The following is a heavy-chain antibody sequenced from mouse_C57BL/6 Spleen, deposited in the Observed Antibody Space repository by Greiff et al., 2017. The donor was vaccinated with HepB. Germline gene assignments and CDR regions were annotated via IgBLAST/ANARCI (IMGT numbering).Heavy chain of an antibody. D-gene: IGHD1-1*01. Sequence: EVKLQESGPELVKPGASVKIPCKASGYTFTDYNMDWVKQSHGKSLEWIGDINPNNGGTIYNQKFKGKATLTVDKSSSTAYMELRSLTSEDTAVYYCARSHGSSPWYFDVWGTGTMVTVSS. CDR1: GYTFTDYN. CDR2: INPNNGGT. CDR3: ARSHGSSPWYFDV. J-gene: IGHJ1*03. V-gene: IGHV1-18*01.